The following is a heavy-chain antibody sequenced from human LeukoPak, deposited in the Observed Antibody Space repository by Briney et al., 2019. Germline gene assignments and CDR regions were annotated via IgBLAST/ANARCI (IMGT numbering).Heavy chain of an antibody. CDR2: IRSKANNYAT. CDR1: GFTFDDYA. V-gene: IGHV3-73*01. J-gene: IGHJ6*02. D-gene: IGHD1-26*01. CDR3: IRGAASGSYYGFDV. Sequence: GGSLRLSCAASGFTFDDYAMHWVRQASGKGLEWVGRIRSKANNYATAYATSVKGRFTLSRDDSKNTAYLQMNSLKTEDTAVYYCIRGAASGSYYGFDVWGQGATVTVSS.